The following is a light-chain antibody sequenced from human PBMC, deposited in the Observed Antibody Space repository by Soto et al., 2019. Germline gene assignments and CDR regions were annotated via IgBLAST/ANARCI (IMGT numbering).Light chain of an antibody. Sequence: DIQMTQSPSTLSASVGDRVTIACRASQSISRWLAWYQQKPGKAPKVLIWDASSLQRGVPSRFSGSGSGTEFTLTISSLQPDDFATYYCQQYNGYSTWTFGQGTKVDIK. CDR2: DAS. J-gene: IGKJ1*01. V-gene: IGKV1-5*01. CDR1: QSISRW. CDR3: QQYNGYSTWT.